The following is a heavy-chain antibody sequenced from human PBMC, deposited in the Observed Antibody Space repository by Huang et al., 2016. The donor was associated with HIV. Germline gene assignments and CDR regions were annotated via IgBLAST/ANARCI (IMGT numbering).Heavy chain of an antibody. CDR3: ARTEMEYYYGSSGYYPDY. J-gene: IGHJ4*02. CDR2: ISGTSSNI. Sequence: EVQLVESGGALVQPGGYLKLSCVVSGFDFSKYSMNWVSQAPGKGLEWVSYISGTSSNIYYADSVKGRFTISRDNAKNSVFLQMRSLRAEDTALYYCARTEMEYYYGSSGYYPDYWGQGTQVTVSS. V-gene: IGHV3-48*01. CDR1: GFDFSKYS. D-gene: IGHD3-22*01.